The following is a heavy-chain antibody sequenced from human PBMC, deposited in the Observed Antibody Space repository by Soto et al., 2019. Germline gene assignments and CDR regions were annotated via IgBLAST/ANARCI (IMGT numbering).Heavy chain of an antibody. V-gene: IGHV3-33*01. CDR2: ICYDGSNK. J-gene: IGHJ6*02. CDR3: ARDPTPYYDFWSGYYVPLAYYYYGMDV. D-gene: IGHD3-3*01. Sequence: XGSLRLSFAASGFTVSSYGMHWVRQAPGKGLEWVAVICYDGSNKYYADSVKGRFTISRDNSKNTLYLQMNSLRAEDTAVYYCARDPTPYYDFWSGYYVPLAYYYYGMDVWGQGTTVTVSS. CDR1: GFTVSSYG.